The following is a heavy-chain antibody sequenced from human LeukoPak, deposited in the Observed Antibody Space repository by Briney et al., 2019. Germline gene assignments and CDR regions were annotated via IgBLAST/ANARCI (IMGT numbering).Heavy chain of an antibody. J-gene: IGHJ4*02. CDR2: IYYSGST. CDR1: GGSISSSSYY. Sequence: SETLSLTCTVSGGSISSSSYYWGWIRQPPGKGLEWIGSIYYSGSTYYNPSLKSRVTISVDTSKNQFSLKLSSVTAADTAVYYCARQLWFGELSYFDYWGQGTLVTVSP. D-gene: IGHD3-10*01. CDR3: ARQLWFGELSYFDY. V-gene: IGHV4-39*01.